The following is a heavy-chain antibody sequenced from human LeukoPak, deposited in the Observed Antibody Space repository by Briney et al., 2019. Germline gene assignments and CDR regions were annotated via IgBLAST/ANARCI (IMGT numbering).Heavy chain of an antibody. CDR1: GGTFSSYA. V-gene: IGHV1-69*13. CDR3: ARVLLDGSGCYSLGV. CDR2: IIPIFGTA. Sequence: SVKVSCKASGGTFSSYAISWVRQAPGQGLEWMGGIIPIFGTANYAQKFQGRVTITADESTSTAYMELSSLRSEDTAVYYCARVLLDGSGCYSLGVWGQGTTVTVSS. D-gene: IGHD3-10*01. J-gene: IGHJ6*02.